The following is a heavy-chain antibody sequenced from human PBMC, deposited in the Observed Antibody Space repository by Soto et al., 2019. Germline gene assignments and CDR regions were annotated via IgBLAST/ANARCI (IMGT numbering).Heavy chain of an antibody. CDR1: GYSFTSYW. CDR3: ARCSKGGDYYYPGMDV. J-gene: IGHJ6*02. CDR2: IYPGDSDT. D-gene: IGHD1-26*01. V-gene: IGHV5-51*01. Sequence: GESLKISCKGSGYSFTSYWIGWVRQMPGKGLEWMGIIYPGDSDTRYSPSIQGQVTISADKSISTAYLQWSSLKASHTAMYYCARCSKGGDYYYPGMDVWGQGTTVTVSS.